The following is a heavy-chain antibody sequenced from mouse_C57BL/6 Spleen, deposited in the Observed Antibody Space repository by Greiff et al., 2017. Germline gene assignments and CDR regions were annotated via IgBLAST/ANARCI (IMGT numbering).Heavy chain of an antibody. CDR3: ARRRGNYYAMDY. V-gene: IGHV1-80*01. Sequence: QVQLQQSGAELVKPGASVKISCKASGYAFSSYWMNWVKQRPGKGLEWIGQIYPGDGDTNYNGTFKGKATLTADKSSSTAYMQLSSLTSEDSAVYFCARRRGNYYAMDYWGQGTSVTVSS. CDR2: IYPGDGDT. CDR1: GYAFSSYW. J-gene: IGHJ4*01.